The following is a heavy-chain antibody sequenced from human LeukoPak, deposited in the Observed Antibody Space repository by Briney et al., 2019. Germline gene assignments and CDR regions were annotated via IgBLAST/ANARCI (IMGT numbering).Heavy chain of an antibody. CDR1: GYTFTSYY. V-gene: IGHV1-46*01. J-gene: IGHJ3*02. CDR2: INPRGGST. D-gene: IGHD3-10*01. Sequence: ASVKVSCKASGYTFTSYYMHWVRQAPGQGLEWMGIINPRGGSTSYAQKFQGRVTMTRDTSTSTVYMELSSLRSEDTAVYYCAREGRGGTFDIWGQGTMVTVSS. CDR3: AREGRGGTFDI.